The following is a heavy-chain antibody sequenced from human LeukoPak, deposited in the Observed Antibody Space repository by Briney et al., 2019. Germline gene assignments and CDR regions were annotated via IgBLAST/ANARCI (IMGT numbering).Heavy chain of an antibody. V-gene: IGHV4-34*01. J-gene: IGHJ4*02. CDR2: INHSGST. Sequence: SETLSLTCAVYGGSFSGYYWSWIRQPPGKGLEWIGEINHSGSTNYNPSLKSRVTISVDTSRNQFSLKLSSVTAADTAVYYCARAIPYCSSTSCLNYFDYWGQGTLVTVSS. D-gene: IGHD2-2*01. CDR3: ARAIPYCSSTSCLNYFDY. CDR1: GGSFSGYY.